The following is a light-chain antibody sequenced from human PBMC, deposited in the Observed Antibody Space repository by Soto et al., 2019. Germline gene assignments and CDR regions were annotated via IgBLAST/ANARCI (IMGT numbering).Light chain of an antibody. J-gene: IGLJ1*01. CDR3: CSYAGSYTHV. CDR2: DVY. CDR1: ISDVGDYDY. Sequence: QSVLTQPRSVSGSPGQSVTISCTGTISDVGDYDYVSWYQQHPGKAPKLIIYDVYKRSSGVPDRFSGSKSGNTASLTISGLQAEDEADYPCCSYAGSYTHVFGTGTKLTVL. V-gene: IGLV2-11*01.